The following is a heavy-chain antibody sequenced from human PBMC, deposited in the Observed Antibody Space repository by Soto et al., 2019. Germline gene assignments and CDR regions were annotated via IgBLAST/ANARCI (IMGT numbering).Heavy chain of an antibody. CDR3: ARGGDSITIFGVVINPEYYFDY. CDR2: MNPNSGNT. V-gene: IGHV1-8*01. CDR1: GYTFTSYD. J-gene: IGHJ4*02. Sequence: GASVKVSCKASGYTFTSYDINWVRQATGQGLEWMGWMNPNSGNTGYAQKFQGRVTMTRNTSISTAYMELSSLRSEDTAVYYCARGGDSITIFGVVINPEYYFDYWGQGTLVTVSS. D-gene: IGHD3-3*01.